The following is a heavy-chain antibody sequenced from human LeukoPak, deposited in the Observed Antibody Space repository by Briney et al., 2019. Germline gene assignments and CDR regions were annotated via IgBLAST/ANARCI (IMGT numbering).Heavy chain of an antibody. CDR1: GFTFSSYG. CDR3: ATTNIAATRYYFDY. V-gene: IGHV3-30*03. CDR2: ISYDGSNK. Sequence: GGSLRLSCAASGFTFSSYGMHRVRQAPGKGLEWVAVISYDGSNKYYADSVKGRFTISRDNSKNTLYLQMNSLRAEDTAVYYCATTNIAATRYYFDYWGQGTLVTVSS. J-gene: IGHJ4*02. D-gene: IGHD2-15*01.